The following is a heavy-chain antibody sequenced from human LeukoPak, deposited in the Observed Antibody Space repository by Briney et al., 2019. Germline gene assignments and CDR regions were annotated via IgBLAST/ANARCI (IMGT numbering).Heavy chain of an antibody. J-gene: IGHJ3*02. Sequence: SETLSLTCAVYGGSFSGYYWSWIRQPPGKGLEWIGEINHSGSTNYNPSLKSRVTISVDTSKNQFSLKLSSVTAADTAVYYCARVSRDFGGVIPDAFDIWGQGTMITVSS. CDR1: GGSFSGYY. D-gene: IGHD3-16*02. V-gene: IGHV4-34*01. CDR2: INHSGST. CDR3: ARVSRDFGGVIPDAFDI.